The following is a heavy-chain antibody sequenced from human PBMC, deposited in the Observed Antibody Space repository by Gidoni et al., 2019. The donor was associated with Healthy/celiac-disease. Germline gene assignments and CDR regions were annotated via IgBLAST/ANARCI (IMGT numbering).Heavy chain of an antibody. CDR2: ISAYNGKT. Sequence: QVQLVQSGAEVKKPGASVKVSCTASGYTFTSYDISWVRQAPGQGLEWMGWISAYNGKTNYAQKLQGRVTMTTDTSTSTAYMELRSLRSDDTAVYYCARDTYVWGSPDAFDIWGQGTMVTVSS. CDR1: GYTFTSYD. V-gene: IGHV1-18*01. CDR3: ARDTYVWGSPDAFDI. J-gene: IGHJ3*02. D-gene: IGHD3-16*01.